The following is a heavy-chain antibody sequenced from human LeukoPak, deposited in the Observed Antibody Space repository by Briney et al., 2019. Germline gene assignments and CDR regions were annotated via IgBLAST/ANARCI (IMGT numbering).Heavy chain of an antibody. CDR1: GFTFSSYS. CDR3: ARERGVGATAGSLATFDD. CDR2: ISGGGFNT. Sequence: PGGSLRLSCAASGFTFSSYSMNWVRQAPGEGLEWVSTISGGGFNTYYADSVKGRFTLSRDNSEKTLYLHMDSLRVEDTAIYYCARERGVGATAGSLATFDDWGQGTLVTVSS. V-gene: IGHV3-23*01. J-gene: IGHJ4*02. D-gene: IGHD1-26*01.